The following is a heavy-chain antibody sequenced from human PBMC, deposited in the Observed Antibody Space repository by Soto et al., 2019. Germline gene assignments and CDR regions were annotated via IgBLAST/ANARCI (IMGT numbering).Heavy chain of an antibody. CDR3: AKGRTYYYYYYMDV. CDR1: GFPFSNCA. J-gene: IGHJ6*03. Sequence: EVQLLDSGGGLVQPGGSLRLSCAASGFPFSNCAMSWVRQAPGKGLEWVSAISGSGGSTYYAGSVNGRFTISSDNSKNTLYLQMNSLRAEDTAVYYCAKGRTYYYYYYMDVWGKGATVTVSS. CDR2: ISGSGGST. V-gene: IGHV3-23*01.